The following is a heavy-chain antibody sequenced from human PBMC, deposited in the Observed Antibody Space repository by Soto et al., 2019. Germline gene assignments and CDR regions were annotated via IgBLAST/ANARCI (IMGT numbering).Heavy chain of an antibody. D-gene: IGHD3-16*01. CDR2: ISWNSGSI. J-gene: IGHJ4*02. Sequence: PGGSLRLSCAASGFTFDDYAMHWVRQAPGKGLEWVSGISWNSGSIGYADSVKGRFTISRDNAKKSLYLQMNSLRAEDTALYYCAKSSGLYYYFDYWGQGTLVTVSS. CDR3: AKSSGLYYYFDY. V-gene: IGHV3-9*01. CDR1: GFTFDDYA.